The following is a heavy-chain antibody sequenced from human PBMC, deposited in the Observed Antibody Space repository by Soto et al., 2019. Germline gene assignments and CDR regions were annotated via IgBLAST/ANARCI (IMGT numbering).Heavy chain of an antibody. J-gene: IGHJ4*02. V-gene: IGHV1-69*01. Sequence: QVQLVQSGAEVKKPGSSVKVSCKASGGTFSSYAISWVRQAPGQGLEWTGGIIPIFGTANYAQKFQGRVTITADESTSTAYMELSSLRSEDTAVYYCARSELRFLEWLLFDYWGQGTLVTVSS. D-gene: IGHD3-3*01. CDR1: GGTFSSYA. CDR2: IIPIFGTA. CDR3: ARSELRFLEWLLFDY.